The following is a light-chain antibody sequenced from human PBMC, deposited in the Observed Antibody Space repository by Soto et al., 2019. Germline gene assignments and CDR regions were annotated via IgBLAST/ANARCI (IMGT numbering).Light chain of an antibody. CDR1: QSVSSN. Sequence: EIVMTQSPAXLSXXXXEXXXVSXRASQSVSSNLAWYQQKPGQAPRLLIYGASTRATGIPARFSGSGSGTEFTLTISSLQSEDFAVYYCQQYNNWPPWTFGQGTKVDI. J-gene: IGKJ1*01. CDR2: GAS. V-gene: IGKV3-15*01. CDR3: QQYNNWPPWT.